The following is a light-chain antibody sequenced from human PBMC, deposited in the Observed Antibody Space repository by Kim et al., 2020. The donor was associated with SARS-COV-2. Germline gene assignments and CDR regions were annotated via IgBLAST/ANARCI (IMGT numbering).Light chain of an antibody. CDR3: QQYNDWPPGYT. CDR1: ESINTY. CDR2: DAS. Sequence: EIVMTQSPATLSVSPGERATLSCRASESINTYLAWYQQKPGQAPRLLMYDASTRATGIPARFSGSGSGTEFTLTISSLQSEDFAVYYCQQYNDWPPGYTFGQGTKLEIK. J-gene: IGKJ2*01. V-gene: IGKV3-15*01.